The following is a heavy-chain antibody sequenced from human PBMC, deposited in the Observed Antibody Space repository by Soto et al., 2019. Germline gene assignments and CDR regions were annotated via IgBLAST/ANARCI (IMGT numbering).Heavy chain of an antibody. CDR3: TRDYPYHYRLDV. CDR2: IRQDGSEK. Sequence: GGSLRLSCAASGFTFRSYWMTWVRQAPGKGLEWVANIRQDGSEKFYVDSVKGRFTISRVNARESLYLQMNSLRAEDTAVYYCTRDYPYHYRLDVWGQGTTVTVSS. V-gene: IGHV3-7*03. D-gene: IGHD3-16*01. J-gene: IGHJ6*02. CDR1: GFTFRSYW.